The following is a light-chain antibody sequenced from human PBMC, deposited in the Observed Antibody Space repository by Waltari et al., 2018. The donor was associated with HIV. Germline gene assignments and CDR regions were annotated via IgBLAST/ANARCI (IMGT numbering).Light chain of an antibody. CDR2: HSS. Sequence: ILLTQSPATISVSPGRRVTVSCRASQKVDDKLAWYLQKPGQSPRLLIYHSSVRAAGVPTRFGGAGSATKFTLTITSLQSEDFALYFCQQYHHWPPFTFGGGSRVELK. J-gene: IGKJ4*01. CDR3: QQYHHWPPFT. V-gene: IGKV3D-15*01. CDR1: QKVDDK.